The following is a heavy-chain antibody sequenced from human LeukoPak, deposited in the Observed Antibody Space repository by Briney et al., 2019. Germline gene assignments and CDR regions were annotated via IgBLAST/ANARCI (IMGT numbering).Heavy chain of an antibody. CDR1: GGSISSYY. D-gene: IGHD1-26*01. J-gene: IGHJ4*02. CDR3: ARDLNSGSLFDC. Sequence: SETLSLTCTVSGGSISSYYWSWIRQPPGKGLEWIGYIYYSGSTNYNPSLKSRVTISVDTSKNQFSLKLSSVTAADTAVYYCARDLNSGSLFDCWGQGTLVTVSS. CDR2: IYYSGST. V-gene: IGHV4-59*01.